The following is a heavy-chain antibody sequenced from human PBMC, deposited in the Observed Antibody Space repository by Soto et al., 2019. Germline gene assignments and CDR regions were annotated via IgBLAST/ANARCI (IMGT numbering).Heavy chain of an antibody. V-gene: IGHV1-2*04. CDR3: ARVYYDFWSGYYTPDAFDI. CDR1: GYTFTGYY. D-gene: IGHD3-3*01. CDR2: INPNSGGT. J-gene: IGHJ3*02. Sequence: GASVKVSCKASGYTFTGYYMHWVRQAPGQGLEWMGWINPNSGGTNYAQKFQGWVTMTRDTSISTAYMELSRLRSDDTAVYYCARVYYDFWSGYYTPDAFDIWGQGTMVTVSS.